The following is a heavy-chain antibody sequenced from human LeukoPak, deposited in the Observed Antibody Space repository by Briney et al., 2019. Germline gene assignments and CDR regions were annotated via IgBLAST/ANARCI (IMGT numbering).Heavy chain of an antibody. CDR2: INPSGSI. D-gene: IGHD6-13*01. CDR1: GGSFSGYY. J-gene: IGHJ6*03. CDR3: ARGQVKQQMLPRTGSRHYYYYTDV. Sequence: PSETLSLTCAVYGGSFSGYYWSWIRQPPGKGLEWIGEINPSGSISYKSSLKSRVTISVDTSKNQFSLKLNSVTAADTAVYYCARGQVKQQMLPRTGSRHYYYYTDVWGKGTTVTVSS. V-gene: IGHV4-34*01.